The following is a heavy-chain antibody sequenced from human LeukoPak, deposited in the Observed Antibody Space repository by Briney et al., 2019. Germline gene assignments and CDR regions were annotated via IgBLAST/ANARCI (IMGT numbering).Heavy chain of an antibody. V-gene: IGHV1-2*02. CDR1: GYIFGAYY. J-gene: IGHJ4*02. CDR3: AGAAVNDSDN. CDR2: INPKSGGA. Sequence: ASVKVSCKASGYIFGAYYVHWVRQAPGQGLEWMGCINPKSGGAIYAQNFQGRVTLARDTSISTAYMELTRLTSDDTAVYYCAGAAVNDSDNLGQGTLVTVSS. D-gene: IGHD2-8*01.